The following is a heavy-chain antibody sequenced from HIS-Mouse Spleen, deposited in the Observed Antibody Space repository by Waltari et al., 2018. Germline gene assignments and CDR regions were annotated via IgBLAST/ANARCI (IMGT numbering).Heavy chain of an antibody. D-gene: IGHD3-3*01. Sequence: QVQLQESGPGLVKPSETLSLTCTVSGGSISSYYWCWIRQPAGKGLEWIGRIYTSGSTTYNPSLKSRVTMSVDTSKNQFSLKLSSVTAADTAVYYCARDFHDFWSGYYGGDKKHDAFDIWGQGTMVTVSS. CDR1: GGSISSYY. J-gene: IGHJ3*02. CDR3: ARDFHDFWSGYYGGDKKHDAFDI. CDR2: IYTSGST. V-gene: IGHV4-4*07.